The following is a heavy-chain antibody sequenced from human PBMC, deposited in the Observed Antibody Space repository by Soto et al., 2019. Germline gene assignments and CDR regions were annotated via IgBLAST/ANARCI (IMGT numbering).Heavy chain of an antibody. V-gene: IGHV3-30*03. J-gene: IGHJ4*02. CDR2: ISYDGSNK. CDR1: GFTFSSYG. D-gene: IGHD3-10*01. Sequence: GGSLRLSCAASGFTFSSYGMHWVRQAPGKGLEWVAVISYDGSNKYYADSVKGRFTISRDNSKNTLYLQMNSLRAEDTAVYYCALWGEGSGSFDYWGQGTLVTVSS. CDR3: ALWGEGSGSFDY.